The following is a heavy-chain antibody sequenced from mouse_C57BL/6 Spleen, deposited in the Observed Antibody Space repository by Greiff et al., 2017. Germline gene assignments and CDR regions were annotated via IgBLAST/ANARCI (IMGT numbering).Heavy chain of an antibody. V-gene: IGHV1-80*01. CDR3: AREWDYYGSRGDFDY. CDR1: GYAFSSYW. Sequence: QVQLQQSGAELVKPGASVKISCKASGYAFSSYWMNWVKQRPGKGLEWIGQIYPGDGDTNYNGKFKGKATLTADKSSSTAYMQLSSLTSEDSAVFFWAREWDYYGSRGDFDYWGQGTTLTVSS. CDR2: IYPGDGDT. J-gene: IGHJ2*01. D-gene: IGHD1-1*01.